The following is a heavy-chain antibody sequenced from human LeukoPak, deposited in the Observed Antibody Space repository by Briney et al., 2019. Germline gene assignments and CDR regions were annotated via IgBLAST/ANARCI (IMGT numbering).Heavy chain of an antibody. Sequence: SETLSLTCTVSGGSISSGDYYWSWIRQPPGKGLEWIGYIYYSGSTYYNPSLKSRVTISVDTSKNQFSLKLSSVTAADTAVYYCARDRPSSSSSTYYYYYMDAWGKGTTVTVSS. D-gene: IGHD6-6*01. CDR3: ARDRPSSSSSTYYYYYMDA. CDR2: IYYSGST. J-gene: IGHJ6*03. V-gene: IGHV4-30-4*08. CDR1: GGSISSGDYY.